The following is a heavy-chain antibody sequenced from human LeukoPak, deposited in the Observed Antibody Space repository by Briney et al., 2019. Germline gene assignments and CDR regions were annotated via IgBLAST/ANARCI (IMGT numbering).Heavy chain of an antibody. CDR1: GGSISSSSYY. CDR2: IYYSGST. V-gene: IGHV4-39*01. J-gene: IGHJ4*02. D-gene: IGHD3-22*01. CDR3: ASGYYDSSGYYMLDY. Sequence: SETLSLTCTVSGGSISSSSYYWGWIRQPPGKGLEWIGSIYYSGSTYYNPSLKSRVTISVDTSKNQFSLKLSSVTAADTAVYYCASGYYDSSGYYMLDYWGQGTLVTVSS.